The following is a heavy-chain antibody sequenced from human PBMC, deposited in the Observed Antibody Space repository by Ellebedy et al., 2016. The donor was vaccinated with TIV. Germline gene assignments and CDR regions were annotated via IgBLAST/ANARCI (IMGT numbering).Heavy chain of an antibody. CDR2: ISYDESRE. V-gene: IGHV3-30*02. J-gene: IGHJ4*02. Sequence: GESLKISXVASGFTFSNYGLHWVRQRPGKGLEWVAFISYDESREYYADSVKGRFTISRDNAKNTLSLQMNSLRAEDSAVYYCAGRGYWGQGTLVTVSS. CDR3: AGRGY. CDR1: GFTFSNYG.